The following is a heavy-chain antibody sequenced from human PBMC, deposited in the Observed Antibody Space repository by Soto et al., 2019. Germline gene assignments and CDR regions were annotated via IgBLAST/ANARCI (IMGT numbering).Heavy chain of an antibody. D-gene: IGHD3-9*01. J-gene: IGHJ4*02. Sequence: ASVKVSCKASGYTFTIYAMPWVRQAPGQRLEWMGWINAGNGNTKYSQKFQGRVTITRDTSASTAYMELSSLRSEDTAVYYCARGGYDILTGNYFDYWGQGTLVTV. V-gene: IGHV1-3*01. CDR1: GYTFTIYA. CDR3: ARGGYDILTGNYFDY. CDR2: INAGNGNT.